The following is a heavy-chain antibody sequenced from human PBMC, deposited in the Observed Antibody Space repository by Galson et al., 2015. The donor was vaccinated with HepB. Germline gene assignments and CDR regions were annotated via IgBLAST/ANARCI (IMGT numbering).Heavy chain of an antibody. D-gene: IGHD3-3*01. CDR2: IENDGSET. J-gene: IGHJ4*02. V-gene: IGHV3-74*01. CDR1: GFTPSSHW. Sequence: SLRLSCAASGFTPSSHWMHWVRQAPGKGLMWVSRIENDGSETSYADSVNGRFTISRDNARNTLYLQMHSLRAEDTAVYYCSTIFDSPSDSPSDSWGQGTLVTVSS. CDR3: STIFDSPSDSPSDS.